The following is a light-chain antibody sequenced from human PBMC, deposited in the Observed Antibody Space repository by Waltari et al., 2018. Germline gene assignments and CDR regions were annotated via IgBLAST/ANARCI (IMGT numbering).Light chain of an antibody. J-gene: IGLJ2*01. CDR2: QDT. V-gene: IGLV3-1*01. Sequence: SYELAQPPSVSVSPGPPATITCPGDQLGHNYVAWDQQKPGQSPVWIISQDTKRPSGIPERLSGSNSGNTAALTSSGTQVMDEGDYYCQAWNTISAGLGGGTKLTVL. CDR3: QAWNTISAG. CDR1: QLGHNY.